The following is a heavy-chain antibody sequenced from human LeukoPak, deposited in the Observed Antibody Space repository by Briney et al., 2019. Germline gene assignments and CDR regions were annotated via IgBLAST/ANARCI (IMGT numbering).Heavy chain of an antibody. CDR1: GYTFTGYY. D-gene: IGHD3-10*01. V-gene: IGHV1-2*02. CDR3: ARDRERGYYYYYMDV. CDR2: INPNSGGT. J-gene: IGHJ6*03. Sequence: ASVKVSCKASGYTFTGYYMHWVRQAPGQGLEWMGWINPNSGGTNYAQKFQGRVTMTRDTSISTAYIELSRLRSDDTAVYYCARDRERGYYYYYMDVWGKGTTVTVSS.